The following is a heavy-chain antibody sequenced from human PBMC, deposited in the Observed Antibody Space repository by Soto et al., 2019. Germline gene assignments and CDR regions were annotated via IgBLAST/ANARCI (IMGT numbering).Heavy chain of an antibody. CDR1: GFTFSSYS. D-gene: IGHD6-19*01. CDR3: VKDLRARIAVAVIQVGFDP. J-gene: IGHJ5*02. Sequence: PGGSLRLSCAASGFTFSSYSMNWVRQAPGKGLEWVSSISSSSSYIYYADSVKGRFTISRDNAKNSLYLQMNSLRAEDTAVYYCVKDLRARIAVAVIQVGFDPLCQGTLVTVSS. V-gene: IGHV3-21*01. CDR2: ISSSSSYI.